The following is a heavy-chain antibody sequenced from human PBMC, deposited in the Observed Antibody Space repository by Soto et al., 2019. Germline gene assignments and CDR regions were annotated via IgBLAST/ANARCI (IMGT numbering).Heavy chain of an antibody. CDR1: GYTFTSYG. V-gene: IGHV1-18*01. D-gene: IGHD3-22*01. CDR2: ISAYNGNT. CDR3: ACLVVIKGVSNWFDP. J-gene: IGHJ5*02. Sequence: ASVKVSCKASGYTFTSYGISWVRQAPGQGLEWMGWISAYNGNTNYAQKLQGRVTMTTDTSTSTAYMELRSLRSDDTAVYSCACLVVIKGVSNWFDPWGQGTLVTVSS.